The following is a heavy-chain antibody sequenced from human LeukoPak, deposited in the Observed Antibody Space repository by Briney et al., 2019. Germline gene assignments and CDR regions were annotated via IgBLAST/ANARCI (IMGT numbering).Heavy chain of an antibody. CDR3: ARVLDDSPTEYYFDY. V-gene: IGHV1-69*13. Sequence: SVKVSCKASGGTFSSYAISWVRQAPGQGLEWMRGIIPIFGTANYAQKFQGRVTITADESTSTAYMELSSLRSEDTAVYYCARVLDDSPTEYYFDYWGQGTLVTVSS. CDR1: GGTFSSYA. D-gene: IGHD3/OR15-3a*01. J-gene: IGHJ4*02. CDR2: IIPIFGTA.